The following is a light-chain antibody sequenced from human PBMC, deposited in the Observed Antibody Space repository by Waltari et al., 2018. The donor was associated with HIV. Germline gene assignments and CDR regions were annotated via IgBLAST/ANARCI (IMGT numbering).Light chain of an antibody. CDR2: QDT. Sequence: QFVSTQPAPVSGSPGQSIPISCSGTRSDVGASHLVSWSRQNPVKAPQVIIFQDTKRPSGISDRFSGSKSGKTASLTISGLRLEDQGNYYCCSYAGRNTYVFGSGTEVSVL. V-gene: IGLV2-23*01. CDR1: RSDVGASHL. J-gene: IGLJ1*01. CDR3: CSYAGRNTYV.